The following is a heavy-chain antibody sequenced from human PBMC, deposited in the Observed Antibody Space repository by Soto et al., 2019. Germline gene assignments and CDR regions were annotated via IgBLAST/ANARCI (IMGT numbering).Heavy chain of an antibody. CDR3: AIDSSSSEPDFEY. Sequence: ASVKVSCKASGYTFTSYAMHWVRQAPGQRLEWMGWINAGNGNTKYSQKFQGRVTITRDTSASTAYMELSRLRSDDTAVYYCAIDSSSSEPDFEYWGQGILVTVSS. V-gene: IGHV1-3*01. J-gene: IGHJ4*02. CDR1: GYTFTSYA. D-gene: IGHD6-6*01. CDR2: INAGNGNT.